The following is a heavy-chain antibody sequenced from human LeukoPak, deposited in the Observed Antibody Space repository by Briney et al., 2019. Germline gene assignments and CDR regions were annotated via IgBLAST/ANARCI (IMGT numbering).Heavy chain of an antibody. V-gene: IGHV3-7*01. J-gene: IGHJ6*02. CDR3: ARVPYYYGSGSPQYYGMDV. CDR1: GFIFRSFW. Sequence: PGGSLRLSCAVSGFIFRSFWMSWVRQAPGKGLEWVANIKQDGSEKYYVDSVKGRFTISRDNAKNSLYLQMNSLRAEDTAVYYCARVPYYYGSGSPQYYGMDVWGQGTTVTVSS. D-gene: IGHD3-10*01. CDR2: IKQDGSEK.